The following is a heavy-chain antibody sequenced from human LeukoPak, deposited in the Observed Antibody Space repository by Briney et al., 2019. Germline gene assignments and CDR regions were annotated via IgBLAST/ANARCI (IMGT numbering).Heavy chain of an antibody. D-gene: IGHD5-18*01. J-gene: IGHJ4*02. CDR3: ARELGDTAIDY. CDR2: IKKDGSEK. Sequence: PGGSLRLSCAASGSTFSSYWMSWVRQAPGKGLEWVANIKKDGSEKYYVDSVKGRFTISRDNAKNSLYLQMNSLRAEDTAVYYCARELGDTAIDYWGQGTLVTVSS. V-gene: IGHV3-7*01. CDR1: GSTFSSYW.